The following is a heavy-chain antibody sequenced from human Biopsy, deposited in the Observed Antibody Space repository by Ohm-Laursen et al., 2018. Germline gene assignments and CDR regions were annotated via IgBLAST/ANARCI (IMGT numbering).Heavy chain of an antibody. J-gene: IGHJ4*02. D-gene: IGHD3-10*01. CDR1: GYTFIAYY. Sequence: ASVKVSCKAFGYTFIAYYVNWVRQAPGQGLEWMGKINPSGGSTSYAQKFQGRVTMTRDTSTTTVYMELSSLRSEDTAVYYCARDRIGGRGDPPDHWGQGTLVTVSS. CDR3: ARDRIGGRGDPPDH. CDR2: INPSGGST. V-gene: IGHV1-46*01.